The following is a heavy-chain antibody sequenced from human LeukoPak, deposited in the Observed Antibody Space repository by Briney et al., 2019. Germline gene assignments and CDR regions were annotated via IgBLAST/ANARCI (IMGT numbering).Heavy chain of an antibody. V-gene: IGHV4-30-2*01. Sequence: PSQTLSLTCTVSGGSISSGGYYWSWIRQPPGKGLEWIGYIYHSGSTYYNPSLKSRVTISVDRSKNQFSLKLSSVTAADTAVYYCARQVLGSSFPYFDYWGQGTLVTVSS. CDR1: GGSISSGGYY. D-gene: IGHD6-13*01. CDR2: IYHSGST. CDR3: ARQVLGSSFPYFDY. J-gene: IGHJ4*02.